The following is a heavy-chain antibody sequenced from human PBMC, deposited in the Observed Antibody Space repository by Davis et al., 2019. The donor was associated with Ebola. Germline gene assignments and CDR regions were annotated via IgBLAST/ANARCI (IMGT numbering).Heavy chain of an antibody. D-gene: IGHD5-18*01. Sequence: AASVKVSCKASGYPFTSYGISWVRQAPGQGLEWMGWISGYSGNTNYAQKFQDRVTMTTDTSATTAYMDLSSLRSDDTAVYYCARGDTAVAMDAFDIWGQGTMVTVSS. V-gene: IGHV1-18*04. CDR3: ARGDTAVAMDAFDI. CDR2: ISGYSGNT. CDR1: GYPFTSYG. J-gene: IGHJ3*02.